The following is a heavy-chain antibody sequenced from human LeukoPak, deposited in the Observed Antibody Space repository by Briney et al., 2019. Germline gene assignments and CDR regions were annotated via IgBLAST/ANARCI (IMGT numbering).Heavy chain of an antibody. J-gene: IGHJ3*02. V-gene: IGHV3-23*01. D-gene: IGHD3-10*02. Sequence: PGGSLRLSCAASGFTSSTYIMSWVRQAPGKGLEWVSTISTSGRSTYYADSVKGRFTISRDNSKNTLFLQMNSLRAEDTAVYYCAKGLNGCCSGSYPHLDAYGICGQGTMVTVSS. CDR1: GFTSSTYI. CDR3: AKGLNGCCSGSYPHLDAYGI. CDR2: ISTSGRST.